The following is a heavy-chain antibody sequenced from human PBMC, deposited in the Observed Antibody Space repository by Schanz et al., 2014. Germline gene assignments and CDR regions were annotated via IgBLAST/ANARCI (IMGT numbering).Heavy chain of an antibody. Sequence: VQLVESGGGVVQPGGSLRLSCEASEFTFSSYKMNWVRQAPGKGLEWVSYISSSGTTIYYADSVKGRFTISRDNSKNTLYLQMNSLRAEDTAVYYCAKDPSHGDYDYYFDYWGQGTLXTVSS. D-gene: IGHD3-22*01. V-gene: IGHV3-48*03. J-gene: IGHJ4*02. CDR2: ISSSGTTI. CDR3: AKDPSHGDYDYYFDY. CDR1: EFTFSSYK.